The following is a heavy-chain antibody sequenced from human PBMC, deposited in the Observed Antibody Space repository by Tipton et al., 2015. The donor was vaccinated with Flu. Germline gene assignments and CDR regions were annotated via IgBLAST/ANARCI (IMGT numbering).Heavy chain of an antibody. V-gene: IGHV1-18*04. Sequence: QVQLVQSGAEVKKPGASVKVSCKASGYTLTSYPISWVRQAPGQGLEWMGWISGYSGNTNYAQRPQGRVTMTTDTSTNTAYMELRSLRSDDTAVYYCARPGGPAAINPFSYFDFWGQGALVAVSS. D-gene: IGHD2-2*01. CDR2: ISGYSGNT. CDR3: ARPGGPAAINPFSYFDF. CDR1: GYTLTSYP. J-gene: IGHJ4*02.